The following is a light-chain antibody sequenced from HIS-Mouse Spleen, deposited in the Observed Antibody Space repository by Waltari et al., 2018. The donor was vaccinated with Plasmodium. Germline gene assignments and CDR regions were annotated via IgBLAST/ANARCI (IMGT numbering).Light chain of an antibody. CDR3: CSYAGSYTWV. V-gene: IGLV2-11*01. Sequence: QSALTQPRSVSGSPGQSVTISCTGTSSDVGGYNYVSWYHQPPSKATKLMMYDVSKRPSCVPDRFSGSKSGNTASLTISGLQAEDEADYYCCSYAGSYTWVFGGGTKLTVL. CDR2: DVS. J-gene: IGLJ3*02. CDR1: SSDVGGYNY.